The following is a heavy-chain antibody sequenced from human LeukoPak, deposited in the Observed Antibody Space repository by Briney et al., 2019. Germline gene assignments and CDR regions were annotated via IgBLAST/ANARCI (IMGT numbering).Heavy chain of an antibody. CDR1: GFSLSTSGMC. Sequence: SGPTLVNSTQTLTLTCTFSGFSLSTSGMCVSWIRQPPGKALEWLSLIDWDDDKYYSTSLRTRLTISKDTSKNQVVLTMTNMDPVDTATYYCARIEYSSSLSPGYYGYWGQGTLVTVSS. V-gene: IGHV2-70*01. D-gene: IGHD6-13*01. CDR3: ARIEYSSSLSPGYYGY. J-gene: IGHJ4*02. CDR2: IDWDDDK.